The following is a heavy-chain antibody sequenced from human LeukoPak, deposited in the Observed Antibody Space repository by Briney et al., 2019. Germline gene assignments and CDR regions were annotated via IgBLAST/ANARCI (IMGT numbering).Heavy chain of an antibody. CDR2: IYYSGST. V-gene: IGHV4-39*07. J-gene: IGHJ4*02. CDR1: GGSISSSSYY. CDR3: ARGSGWVITFGGVIVDFDY. Sequence: PSETLSLTCTVSGGSISSSSYYWGWIRQPPGKGLEWIGSIYYSGSTYYNPSPKRRVTISVDTSKSQFSLKLSSVTAADTAVYYCARGSGWVITFGGVIVDFDYWGQGSLVTVSS. D-gene: IGHD3-16*02.